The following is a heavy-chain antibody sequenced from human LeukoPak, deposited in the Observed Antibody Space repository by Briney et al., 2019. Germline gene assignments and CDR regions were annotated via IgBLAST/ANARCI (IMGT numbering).Heavy chain of an antibody. D-gene: IGHD5-18*01. J-gene: IGHJ4*02. Sequence: ASVKVSCKASGGTFISYGISWVRQAPGQGLEWMGWISAYNGNTNYAQKLQGRVSMTTDTSKSTAYMELRSLRSDDTALYYCAREGKKFSTGGIQLWLHDPRDDYWGQGTLVTVSS. V-gene: IGHV1-18*01. CDR1: GGTFISYG. CDR2: ISAYNGNT. CDR3: AREGKKFSTGGIQLWLHDPRDDY.